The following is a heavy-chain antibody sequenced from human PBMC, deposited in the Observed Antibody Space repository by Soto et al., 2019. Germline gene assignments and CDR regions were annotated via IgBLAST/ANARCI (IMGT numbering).Heavy chain of an antibody. J-gene: IGHJ4*02. CDR3: ARDKYNIEWHGTRPFDY. CDR1: GYTFTSYG. Sequence: GASVKVSCKASGYTFTSYGISWVRQAPGQGLEWMGWISAYNGNTNYAQKLQGRVTMTTDTSTSTAYMELRSLRSDDTAVYYCARDKYNIEWHGTRPFDYWGQGTLVTVSS. V-gene: IGHV1-18*01. CDR2: ISAYNGNT. D-gene: IGHD1-20*01.